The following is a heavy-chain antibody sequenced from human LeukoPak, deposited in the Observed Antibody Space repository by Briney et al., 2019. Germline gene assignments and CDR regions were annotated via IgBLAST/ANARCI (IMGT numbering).Heavy chain of an antibody. CDR2: IYSSGST. CDR1: GGSISNYF. J-gene: IGHJ4*02. V-gene: IGHV4-59*08. CDR3: ARRPTGDPKFDY. Sequence: SETLSLTCSVSGGSISNYFWTWIRQPPGKGLEWIGYIYSSGSTYYNPSLKSRVTISEDTSKNRFSLKLSTVTAADTAVYYCARRPTGDPKFDYWGQGTLVTVSS. D-gene: IGHD7-27*01.